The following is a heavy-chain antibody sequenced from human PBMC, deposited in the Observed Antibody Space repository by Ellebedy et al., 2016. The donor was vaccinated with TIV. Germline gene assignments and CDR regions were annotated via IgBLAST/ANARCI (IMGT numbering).Heavy chain of an antibody. V-gene: IGHV3-7*01. CDR3: ARDKLQNAVAGSNFDY. CDR2: IKQDGSEQ. D-gene: IGHD6-19*01. J-gene: IGHJ4*02. Sequence: GGSLRLSXAASGFTFSSYWMSWVRQPSGKGLEWVANIKQDGSEQYYVDSVKGRFTISRDNAKNSLFLQMNSLRAEDTAVCYCARDKLQNAVAGSNFDYWGQGALVTVSS. CDR1: GFTFSSYW.